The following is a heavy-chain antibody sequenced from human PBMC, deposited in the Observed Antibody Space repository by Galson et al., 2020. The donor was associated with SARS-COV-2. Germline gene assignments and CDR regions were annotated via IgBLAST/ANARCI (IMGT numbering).Heavy chain of an antibody. Sequence: ESLKISCAASGFTFGSTWMHWVRQAPGKGLEWVSRIDGDESTARYADSVRGRFTISRDNAKNTLYLQMNSLRAEDTAIYYCARDYWFSIDYWGQGTLVTVSS. CDR1: GFTFGSTW. CDR3: ARDYWFSIDY. D-gene: IGHD3-10*01. J-gene: IGHJ4*02. V-gene: IGHV3-74*01. CDR2: IDGDESTA.